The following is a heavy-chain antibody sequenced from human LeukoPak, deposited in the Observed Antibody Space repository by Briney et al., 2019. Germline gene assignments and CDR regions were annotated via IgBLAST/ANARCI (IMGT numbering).Heavy chain of an antibody. J-gene: IGHJ6*03. CDR1: GGTFSSYA. CDR3: ARVLKYYYYYYMDV. CDR2: IIPIFGTA. V-gene: IGHV1-69*05. Sequence: ASVKVSCKASGGTFSSYAIGWVRQAPGQGLEWMGGIIPIFGTANYAQKFQGRVTITTDESTSTAYMELSSLRSEDTAVYYCARVLKYYYYYYMDVWGKGTTVTVSS.